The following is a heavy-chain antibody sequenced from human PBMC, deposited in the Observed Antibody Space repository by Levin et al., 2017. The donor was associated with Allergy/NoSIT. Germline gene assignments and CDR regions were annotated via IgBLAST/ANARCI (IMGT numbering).Heavy chain of an antibody. D-gene: IGHD7-27*01. CDR3: TRHSEGANLGWYYYYGMDV. J-gene: IGHJ6*02. V-gene: IGHV3-73*01. Sequence: GGSLRLSCAASGFTFSGSAVHWVRQASGKGLEWVGRIRSKANSYATAYAASVKGRFTISRDDSKNTAYLQMNSLKTEDTAVYYCTRHSEGANLGWYYYYGMDVWGQGTTVTVSS. CDR1: GFTFSGSA. CDR2: IRSKANSYAT.